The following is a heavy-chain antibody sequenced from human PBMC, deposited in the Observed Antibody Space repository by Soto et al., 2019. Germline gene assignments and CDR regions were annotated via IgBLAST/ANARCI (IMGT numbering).Heavy chain of an antibody. V-gene: IGHV3-30*18. D-gene: IGHD6-19*01. CDR1: GFTFSSYG. CDR2: ISYDGSNK. Sequence: QVQLVESGGGVVQPGRSLRLSCAASGFTFSSYGMHWVRQAPGKGLEWVAVISYDGSNKYYADSVKGRFTISRDNPKNTLYLQMNSLRAEDTAVYYCAKDSSSGSYDYWGQGTLVTVSS. J-gene: IGHJ4*02. CDR3: AKDSSSGSYDY.